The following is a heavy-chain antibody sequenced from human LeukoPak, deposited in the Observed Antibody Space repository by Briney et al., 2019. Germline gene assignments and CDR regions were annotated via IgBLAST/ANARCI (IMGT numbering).Heavy chain of an antibody. CDR2: VYPGDSDT. J-gene: IGHJ4*02. CDR3: ATSDDSSGYYYNYFDY. Sequence: PGESLKISCKGSGYSFTGNWIGWVRQMPGKGLEWMGVVYPGDSDTRYSPSFQGQVTISADKSISTAYLQWSSLKASDTAMYYCATSDDSSGYYYNYFDYWGQGTLVTVSS. V-gene: IGHV5-51*01. D-gene: IGHD3-22*01. CDR1: GYSFTGNW.